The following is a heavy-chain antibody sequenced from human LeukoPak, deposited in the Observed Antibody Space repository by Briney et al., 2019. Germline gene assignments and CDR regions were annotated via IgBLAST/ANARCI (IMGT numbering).Heavy chain of an antibody. V-gene: IGHV4-31*03. CDR2: IYYSGST. D-gene: IGHD4-17*01. CDR1: GGSISSYGYY. J-gene: IGHJ5*02. Sequence: PSETLSLTCSVSGGSISSYGYYWSWIRQHPGKGLEWIGFIYYSGSTLYAPPFRSRVTISVDTSKNQFSLQLTSLTAADTAIYYCATYRDPVNRVAWFDPWGQGMLVTVSS. CDR3: ATYRDPVNRVAWFDP.